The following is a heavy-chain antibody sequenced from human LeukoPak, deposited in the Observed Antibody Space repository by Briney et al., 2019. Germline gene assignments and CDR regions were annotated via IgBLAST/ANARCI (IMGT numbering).Heavy chain of an antibody. CDR1: GYTFTSYG. D-gene: IGHD6-19*01. Sequence: GASVKVSCKASGYTFTSYGIGWVRQAPAPGLEWMGWISAYNGNTNYAQKLQGRVTMTTDTSTSTAYMELRSLRSDDTAVYYCARDPRGWYVEYFDYWGQGTLVTVSS. CDR3: ARDPRGWYVEYFDY. V-gene: IGHV1-18*01. J-gene: IGHJ4*02. CDR2: ISAYNGNT.